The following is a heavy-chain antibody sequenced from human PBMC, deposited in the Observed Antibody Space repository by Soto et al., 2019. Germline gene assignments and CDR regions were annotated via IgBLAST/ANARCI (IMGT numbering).Heavy chain of an antibody. CDR3: ARDFIPGATYSGPSYYHMDV. CDR1: GFTLSSFG. V-gene: IGHV3-33*01. D-gene: IGHD2-15*01. CDR2: IRHDGSQT. J-gene: IGHJ6*01. Sequence: QEQLVESGGGVVQPGRSLRLSCAASGFTLSSFGIHWVRQAPGKGLEWVAVIRHDGSQTNYVDSVKGRFTISRDNSRNTVCLQMDSVRAEDTAVYRCARDFIPGATYSGPSYYHMDVWGRGTTVTVSS.